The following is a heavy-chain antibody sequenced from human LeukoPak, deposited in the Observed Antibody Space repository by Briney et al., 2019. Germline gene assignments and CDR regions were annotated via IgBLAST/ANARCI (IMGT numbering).Heavy chain of an antibody. CDR2: IRYDGSNK. CDR3: AKERGTTVVTPKPAPDY. CDR1: GFTFSSYG. D-gene: IGHD4-23*01. Sequence: GGSLRLSCAASGFTFSSYGMHWVRQAPGKGLEWVAFIRYDGSNKYYADSVKGRFTISRDNSKNTLYLQMNSLRAEDTAVYYCAKERGTTVVTPKPAPDYWGQGTLVTVSS. J-gene: IGHJ4*02. V-gene: IGHV3-30*02.